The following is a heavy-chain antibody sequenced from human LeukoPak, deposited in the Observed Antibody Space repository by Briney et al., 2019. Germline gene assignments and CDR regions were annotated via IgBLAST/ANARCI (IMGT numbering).Heavy chain of an antibody. CDR2: MWDDGTNE. CDR3: ARDSVVRVERADY. D-gene: IGHD3-3*01. CDR1: GFNFGIYG. J-gene: IGHJ4*02. Sequence: GGSLRLSCTASGFNFGIYGMHWVRQPPGKGLEWVAVMWDDGTNEYYVESVKGRFTISRDNAKNSLYLQMNSLRAEDTAVYYCARDSVVRVERADYWGQGTLVTVSS. V-gene: IGHV3-33*01.